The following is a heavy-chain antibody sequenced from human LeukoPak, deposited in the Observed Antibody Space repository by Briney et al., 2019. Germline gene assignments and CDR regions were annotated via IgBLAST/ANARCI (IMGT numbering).Heavy chain of an antibody. V-gene: IGHV4-59*01. CDR3: ARGISGYSRIFDY. Sequence: SETLSLTCTVSGGPIRNYYWSWIRQPPGKGLEWIGYIFHGGSTNYNPSLKSRVTISVDTSKNQFSLRLNSVTAADTAVYYCARGISGYSRIFDYWGQGTLVTVSS. J-gene: IGHJ4*02. CDR1: GGPIRNYY. CDR2: IFHGGST. D-gene: IGHD3-22*01.